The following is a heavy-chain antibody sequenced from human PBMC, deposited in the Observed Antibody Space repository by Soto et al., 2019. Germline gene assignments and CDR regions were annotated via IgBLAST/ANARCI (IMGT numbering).Heavy chain of an antibody. CDR2: ITGIDGRT. CDR3: AKDRGPYCSGGICYPPSWFDP. Sequence: GGSLRLSCVGSGFTFGNYAMSWVRQAPGRGLEWVSSITGIDGRTYYADSVKGRFTISRDNPKNTLYLQMNNLRAEDTAMFYCAKDRGPYCSGGICYPPSWFDPWGQGTQVTVSS. CDR1: GFTFGNYA. J-gene: IGHJ5*02. D-gene: IGHD2-15*01. V-gene: IGHV3-23*01.